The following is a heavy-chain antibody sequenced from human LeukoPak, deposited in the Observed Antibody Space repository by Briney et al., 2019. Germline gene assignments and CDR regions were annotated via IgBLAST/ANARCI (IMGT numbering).Heavy chain of an antibody. CDR2: ISWNSGSI. V-gene: IGHV3-9*01. CDR1: GVTFDDYA. J-gene: IGHJ4*02. CDR3: AKDADSYGPNAFDY. D-gene: IGHD5-18*01. Sequence: GGSLRLSCAASGVTFDDYAMHWVRQAPGKGLEWVSGISWNSGSIGYADSVKGRFTISRDNAKNSLYLQMNSLRAEDTALYYCAKDADSYGPNAFDYWGQGTLVTVSS.